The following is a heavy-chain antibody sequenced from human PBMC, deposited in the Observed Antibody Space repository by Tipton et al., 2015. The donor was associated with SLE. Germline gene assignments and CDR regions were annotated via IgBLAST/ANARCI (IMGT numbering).Heavy chain of an antibody. CDR3: ARLLDASSDY. CDR2: IWPDDSDA. J-gene: IGHJ4*02. CDR1: GYSFSSFW. Sequence: QLVQSGAEVKKAGESLRISCKGTGYSFSSFWIAWVREMPGKGLELMGIIWPDDSDARYSPSFQGQVTMSVDKSVSTAYLQWSSLKASDTAMYYCARLLDASSDYWGQGTLVIVSS. V-gene: IGHV5-51*03.